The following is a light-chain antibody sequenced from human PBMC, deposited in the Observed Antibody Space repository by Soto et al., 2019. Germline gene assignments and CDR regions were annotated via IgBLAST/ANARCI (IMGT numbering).Light chain of an antibody. CDR3: QQYNNWSYT. CDR1: QSISSW. V-gene: IGKV1-5*01. Sequence: DIQMTQSPSTLSASVGDRVTITCRASQSISSWLAWYQQKPGKAPKLLIYDASSLESGVPSRFSGSGSGTEFTLTISSLQPDDFAVYYCQQYNNWSYTFGQGTRLEIK. CDR2: DAS. J-gene: IGKJ5*01.